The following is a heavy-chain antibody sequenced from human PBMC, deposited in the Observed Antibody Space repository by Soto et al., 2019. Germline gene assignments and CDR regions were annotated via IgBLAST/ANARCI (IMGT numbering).Heavy chain of an antibody. D-gene: IGHD2-2*01. V-gene: IGHV3-21*01. Sequence: GGSLRLSCAASGFTFSSYSMNWVRQAPGKGLEWVSSISSSSSYIYYADSVKGRFTISRDNAKNSLYLQMNSLRAEDTAVYYCARDRCSSTSCYHELGIGDYWGQGTLVTVSS. J-gene: IGHJ4*02. CDR3: ARDRCSSTSCYHELGIGDY. CDR2: ISSSSSYI. CDR1: GFTFSSYS.